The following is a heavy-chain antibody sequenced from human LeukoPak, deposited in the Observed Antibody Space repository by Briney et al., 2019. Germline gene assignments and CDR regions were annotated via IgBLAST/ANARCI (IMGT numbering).Heavy chain of an antibody. D-gene: IGHD6-19*01. CDR2: MYNRGST. Sequence: SETLSLTCTVSGDSISNYYWSWIRQSPGKELEWIGYMYNRGSTIYNPSLKSRVTISTDTSNNQFSLRLTSVTAADTAVYYCARAEKAVTGTLDSWGQGTLITVSS. CDR1: GDSISNYY. CDR3: ARAEKAVTGTLDS. V-gene: IGHV4-59*01. J-gene: IGHJ4*02.